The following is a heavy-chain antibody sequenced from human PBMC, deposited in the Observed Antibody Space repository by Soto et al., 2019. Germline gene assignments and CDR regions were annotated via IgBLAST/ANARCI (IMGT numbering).Heavy chain of an antibody. D-gene: IGHD3-10*02. CDR3: ACVGASVPDDYDCRPYSYVNWYEP. Sequence: PSETLSLTCAVSGYSISSGYYWAWLRQPPGRGLEWIASIYHAGSTYYTPSLNSRVTLSIDMTKNHVSLRLNSVTAADTAVYYCACVGASVPDDYDCRPYSYVNWYEPWGQGNLVTVSS. CDR1: GYSISSGYY. CDR2: IYHAGST. V-gene: IGHV4-38-2*01. J-gene: IGHJ5*02.